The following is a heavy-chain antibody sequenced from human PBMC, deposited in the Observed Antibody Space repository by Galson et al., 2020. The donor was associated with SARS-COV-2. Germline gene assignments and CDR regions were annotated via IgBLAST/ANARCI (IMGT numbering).Heavy chain of an antibody. V-gene: IGHV3-21*01. CDR2: LDTSSTYI. D-gene: IGHD3-10*01. Sequence: GGSLRLSCAASGFAFSSYTMNWVRQAPGKGLEWVASLDTSSTYIYHAASLKGRFTISRDNAENSLYLQMNSLRAEDTAVYYCARSPPASTSGTSIYFDYWGQGTQVTVSS. CDR1: GFAFSSYT. CDR3: ARSPPASTSGTSIYFDY. J-gene: IGHJ4*02.